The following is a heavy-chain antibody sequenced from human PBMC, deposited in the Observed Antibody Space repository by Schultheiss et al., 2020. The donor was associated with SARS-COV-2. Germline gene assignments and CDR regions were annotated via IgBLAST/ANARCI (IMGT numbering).Heavy chain of an antibody. J-gene: IGHJ6*03. CDR2: IYYSGST. CDR1: GGSISSYY. D-gene: IGHD6-13*01. V-gene: IGHV4-59*05. Sequence: GSLRLSCTVSGGSISSYYWSWIRQPPGKGLEWIGSIYYSGSTYYNPSLKSRVTISVDTSKNQFSLKLSSVTAADTAVYYCARRVGSSSWYGYYYYMDVWGKGTTVTVSS. CDR3: ARRVGSSSWYGYYYYMDV.